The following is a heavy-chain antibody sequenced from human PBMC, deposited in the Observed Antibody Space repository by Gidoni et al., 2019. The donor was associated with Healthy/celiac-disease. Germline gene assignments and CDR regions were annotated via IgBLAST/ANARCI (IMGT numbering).Heavy chain of an antibody. J-gene: IGHJ3*02. Sequence: QVQLVQSGAEVKKPGASVKVSCKASGYTSTSYYMHWVRQAPGQGLEWMGIINPSGGSTSYAQKFQGRVTMTRDTSTSTVYMELSSLRSEDTAVYYCRLEDTAMNDAFDIWGQGTMVTVSS. CDR2: INPSGGST. D-gene: IGHD5-18*01. V-gene: IGHV1-46*01. CDR3: RLEDTAMNDAFDI. CDR1: GYTSTSYY.